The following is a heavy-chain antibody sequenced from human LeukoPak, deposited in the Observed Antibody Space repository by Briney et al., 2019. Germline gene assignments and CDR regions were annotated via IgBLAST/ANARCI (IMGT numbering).Heavy chain of an antibody. V-gene: IGHV3-33*08. J-gene: IGHJ3*02. Sequence: GGSLRLSCAASGFTFSNHAMHWVRQAPGKGLEWVAVIWYDGSNKYYADSVKGRFTISRDNSKNTLYLQMNSLRAEDTAVYYCARDSDYDSSGHANAFDIWGQGTMVTVSS. CDR1: GFTFSNHA. D-gene: IGHD3-22*01. CDR2: IWYDGSNK. CDR3: ARDSDYDSSGHANAFDI.